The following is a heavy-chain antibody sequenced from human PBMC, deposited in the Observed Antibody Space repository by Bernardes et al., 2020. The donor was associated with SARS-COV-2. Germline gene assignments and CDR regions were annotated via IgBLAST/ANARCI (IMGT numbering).Heavy chain of an antibody. J-gene: IGHJ5*02. V-gene: IGHV1-2*02. D-gene: IGHD3-10*01. Sequence: ASVKVSCMASGYSFTSYYIHWVRQAPGQSLEWMGWIDPKTGDTKSEQRFQDRVTMTRDTSINTAYLDLSRLRSDDTAVYYCARVTRLVQGVLGWFDPWGQGTLVTVSS. CDR2: IDPKTGDT. CDR1: GYSFTSYY. CDR3: ARVTRLVQGVLGWFDP.